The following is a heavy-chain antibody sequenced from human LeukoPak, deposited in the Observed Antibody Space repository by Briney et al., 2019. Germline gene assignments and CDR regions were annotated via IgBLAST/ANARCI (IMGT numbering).Heavy chain of an antibody. Sequence: GGSLRLSCAASGFSVSSSYMYWVRQAPGKGLEWVSFFYRGDTTYYAESVRGRFTISRDNSKNTLYLLMNSLIPEDTAVYYCAREVISIPSYFDSWGQGTLVTVSS. J-gene: IGHJ4*02. CDR1: GFSVSSSY. D-gene: IGHD2-21*01. V-gene: IGHV3-53*01. CDR3: AREVISIPSYFDS. CDR2: FYRGDTT.